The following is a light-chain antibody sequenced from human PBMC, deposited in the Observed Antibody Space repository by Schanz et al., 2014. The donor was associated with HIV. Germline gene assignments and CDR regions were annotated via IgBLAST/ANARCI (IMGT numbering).Light chain of an antibody. V-gene: IGKV3-11*01. CDR3: HHYGSS. CDR2: DAS. Sequence: EIVLTQSPATLSLSPGQRATLSCRASQTVSTYLAWYQQKPGQAPRLLIYDASNRATGIPARFSGSGSVTVFTRTISGLEPEDFAVYYCHHYGSSFGPGTKVDIK. J-gene: IGKJ3*01. CDR1: QTVSTY.